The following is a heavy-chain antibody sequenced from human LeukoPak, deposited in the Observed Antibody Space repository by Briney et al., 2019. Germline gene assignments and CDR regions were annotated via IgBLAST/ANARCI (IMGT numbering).Heavy chain of an antibody. Sequence: SVKVSCKASGYTFTGYYMHWVRQAPGQGLEWMGGIIPIFGTANYAQKFQGRVTITADESTSTAYMELSSLRSEDTAVYYCAREAALYSGSYYLLDYWGQGTLVTVSS. D-gene: IGHD1-26*01. V-gene: IGHV1-69*13. J-gene: IGHJ4*02. CDR3: AREAALYSGSYYLLDY. CDR1: GYTFTGYY. CDR2: IIPIFGTA.